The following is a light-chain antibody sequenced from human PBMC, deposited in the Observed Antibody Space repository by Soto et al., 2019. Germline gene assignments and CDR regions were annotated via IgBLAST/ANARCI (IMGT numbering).Light chain of an antibody. J-gene: IGLJ3*02. CDR3: QTWGTGIWV. Sequence: QLVLTQSPSTSASLGASVKLTCTLSSGHSSDAIAWHQQQPEKGPRYLMKLNRDGSHSKGDGIPDRFSGSSSGAERYLTISSLQSEDEADYYCQTWGTGIWVFGGGTKVTVL. CDR2: LNRDGSH. CDR1: SGHSSDA. V-gene: IGLV4-69*01.